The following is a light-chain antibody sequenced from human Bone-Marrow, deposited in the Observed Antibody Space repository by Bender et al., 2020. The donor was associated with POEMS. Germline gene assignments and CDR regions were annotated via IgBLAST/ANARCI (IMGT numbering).Light chain of an antibody. V-gene: IGLV2-14*02. Sequence: QSALTQPASVSGSPGQSITISCTGTSTYIDDYTLVSWYQQHPGKAPKLMIYEGTERPSGVPDRFSGSKSGNTASLTVSGLQPEDEADYYCCIPGSDTWMFGGGTKLTGL. J-gene: IGLJ3*02. CDR1: STYIDDYTL. CDR2: EGT. CDR3: CIPGSDTWM.